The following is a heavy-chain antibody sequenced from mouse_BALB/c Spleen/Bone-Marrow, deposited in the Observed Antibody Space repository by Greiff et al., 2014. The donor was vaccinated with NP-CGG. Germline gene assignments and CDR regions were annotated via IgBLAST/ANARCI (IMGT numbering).Heavy chain of an antibody. Sequence: QVQLKQSGAELVRPGSSVKISCKASGYAFSSYWMNWVKQRPGQGLEWIGQIYPGDGDTNYNGKFKGKATLTADKSSSTAYMQLSSLTSEDSAIYFCARVRNWADYWGQGTTLTVSS. CDR3: ARVRNWADY. CDR1: GYAFSSYW. V-gene: IGHV1-80*01. CDR2: IYPGDGDT. D-gene: IGHD4-1*01. J-gene: IGHJ2*01.